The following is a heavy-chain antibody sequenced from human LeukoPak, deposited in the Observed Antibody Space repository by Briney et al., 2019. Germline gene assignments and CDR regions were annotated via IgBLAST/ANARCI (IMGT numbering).Heavy chain of an antibody. J-gene: IGHJ3*02. D-gene: IGHD5/OR15-5a*01. CDR3: ARGRDSVSGYDAFDI. CDR2: SYFSGNT. Sequence: SETLSLTCIVSGGSISTYYWSWIRQPARKGLEWIGRSYFSGNTNYNPSLKSRVTMSLDTSKNQFSLRLSSVTAADTAVYYCARGRDSVSGYDAFDIWGQGTMVTVSS. CDR1: GGSISTYY. V-gene: IGHV4-4*07.